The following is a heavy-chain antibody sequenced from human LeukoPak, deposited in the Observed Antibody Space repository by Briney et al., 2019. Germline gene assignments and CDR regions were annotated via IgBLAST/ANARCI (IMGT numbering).Heavy chain of an antibody. V-gene: IGHV3-49*04. CDR3: IRGGYYDSSGYPGFDY. J-gene: IGHJ4*02. Sequence: GGSLRLSCTASGFTFGDYAMSWVRQAPGKGLEWVGFIRSKAYGGTTEYAASVKGRFTISRDDSKSIAYLQVNSLKTEDTAVYYCIRGGYYDSSGYPGFDYWGQGTLITVSS. D-gene: IGHD3-22*01. CDR1: GFTFGDYA. CDR2: IRSKAYGGTT.